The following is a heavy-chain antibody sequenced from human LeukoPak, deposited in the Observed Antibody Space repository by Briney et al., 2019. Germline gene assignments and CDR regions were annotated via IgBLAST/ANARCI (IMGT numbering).Heavy chain of an antibody. CDR2: IYHSGST. Sequence: SGTLSLTCAVSGGSISSSNWWSWVRQPPGKGLEWIGEIYHSGSTNYNPSLKSRVTISVDKSKNQFSLKLSSVTAADTAVYYCAREPVVVVPAAMRGYDAFDIWGQGTMVTVSS. V-gene: IGHV4-4*02. J-gene: IGHJ3*02. CDR3: AREPVVVVPAAMRGYDAFDI. D-gene: IGHD2-2*01. CDR1: GGSISSSNW.